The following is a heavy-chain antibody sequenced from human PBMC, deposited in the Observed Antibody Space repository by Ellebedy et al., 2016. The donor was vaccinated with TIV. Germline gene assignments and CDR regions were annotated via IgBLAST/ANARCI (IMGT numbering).Heavy chain of an antibody. D-gene: IGHD4-23*01. V-gene: IGHV5-51*01. CDR3: ASMTTVVEHEYFQH. CDR2: IYPGDSDT. J-gene: IGHJ1*01. CDR1: GYSFTSYW. Sequence: GGSLRLSXKGSGYSFTSYWIGWVRQMPGKGLEWMGIIYPGDSDTRYSPSFQGQVTISADKSISTAYLQWSSLKASDTAMYYCASMTTVVEHEYFQHWGQGTLVTVSS.